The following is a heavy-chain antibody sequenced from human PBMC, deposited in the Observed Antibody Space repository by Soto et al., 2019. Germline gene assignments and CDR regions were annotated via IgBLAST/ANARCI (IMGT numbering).Heavy chain of an antibody. Sequence: QVQLVQSGAEVKKPGSSVKVSCKASGGSLSTYGSNWVRLAPGQGLEWMGGIIPQFGTTNYAHNFQGRVTITAHESKNTAYMELNYLGPDDTAVYFCARALDTYYGGNSLSLDYWGQGTQVTVSS. D-gene: IGHD4-17*01. V-gene: IGHV1-69*13. CDR3: ARALDTYYGGNSLSLDY. CDR2: IIPQFGTT. J-gene: IGHJ4*02. CDR1: GGSLSTYG.